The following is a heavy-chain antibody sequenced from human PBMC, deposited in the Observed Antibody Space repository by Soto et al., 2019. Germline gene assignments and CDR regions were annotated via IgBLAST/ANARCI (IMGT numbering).Heavy chain of an antibody. V-gene: IGHV3-33*01. J-gene: IGHJ4*02. CDR2: IWYDGSNK. D-gene: IGHD2-15*01. CDR1: GFTFSSYG. Sequence: GGSLRLSCAASGFTFSSYGMHWVRQAPGKGLEWVAVIWYDGSNKYYADSVKGRFTISRDNSKNTLYLQMNSLRAEDTAVYYCARDLGRGYCSGGSCYHPDYWGQGTLVTVSS. CDR3: ARDLGRGYCSGGSCYHPDY.